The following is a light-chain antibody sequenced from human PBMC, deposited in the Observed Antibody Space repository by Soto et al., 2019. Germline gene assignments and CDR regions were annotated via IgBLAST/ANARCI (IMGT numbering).Light chain of an antibody. CDR1: VPISNY. CDR2: AAS. CDR3: QQYYNCSPFT. V-gene: IGKV1-27*01. Sequence: DIQMTQSPSSLSASVAGRVTITCRASVPISNYLAWYQQKPGKIPNLLIYAASTLQAGVPSRFSGSGSGTDFTLTISSLTPEYVAAYYCQQYYNCSPFTIVLGTKV. J-gene: IGKJ4*01.